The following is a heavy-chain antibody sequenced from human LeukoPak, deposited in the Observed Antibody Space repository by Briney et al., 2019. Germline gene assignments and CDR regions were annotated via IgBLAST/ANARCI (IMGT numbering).Heavy chain of an antibody. CDR1: GFTFSSYG. CDR3: AKSGYSYGTLFY. Sequence: GRSLRLSCAASGFTFSSYGMHWVRQAPGKGLEWVAVISYDGSNKYYADSVKGRFTISRDNSKNTLYLQMNSLRAEDTAVYYCAKSGYSYGTLFYWGQGTLVTVSP. J-gene: IGHJ4*02. D-gene: IGHD5-18*01. V-gene: IGHV3-30*18. CDR2: ISYDGSNK.